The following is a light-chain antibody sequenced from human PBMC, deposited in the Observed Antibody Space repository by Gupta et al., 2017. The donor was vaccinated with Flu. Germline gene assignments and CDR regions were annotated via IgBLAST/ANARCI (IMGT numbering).Light chain of an antibody. J-gene: IGLJ2*01. V-gene: IGLV6-57*01. CDR1: SGSIATTY. Sequence: NFMLNQPHPASDSPGKTVTISCTRSSGSIATTYVQWYQQRPGSYPNTVIFEDDRRPSGVPDRFSGSIDSSSNSASLTISGLMTEDEADYFCQSYYSGTRDVVLGGGTKLTVL. CDR3: QSYYSGTRDVV. CDR2: EDD.